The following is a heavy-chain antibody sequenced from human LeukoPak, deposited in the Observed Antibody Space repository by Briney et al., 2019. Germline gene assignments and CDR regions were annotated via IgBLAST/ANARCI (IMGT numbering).Heavy chain of an antibody. J-gene: IGHJ4*02. CDR3: ARDRDSYGYKLGY. Sequence: SVKVSCKASGGTFSSYAISWVRQAPGQGLEWMGGIIPIFGTANYAQKFQGRVTITADESTSTAYMELSSLRSEDTAVYYCARDRDSYGYKLGYWGQGTLVTVSS. V-gene: IGHV1-69*13. D-gene: IGHD5-18*01. CDR1: GGTFSSYA. CDR2: IIPIFGTA.